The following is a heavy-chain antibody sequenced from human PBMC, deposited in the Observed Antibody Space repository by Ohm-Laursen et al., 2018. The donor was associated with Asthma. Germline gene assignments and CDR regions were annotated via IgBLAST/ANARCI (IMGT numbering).Heavy chain of an antibody. J-gene: IGHJ4*02. CDR2: GGSYYDGGLK. V-gene: IGHV3-30-3*01. CDR3: ARDVMDWYSPALDF. CDR1: GFTFRSYA. Sequence: SLRLSCAASGFTFRSYAMHWVRQAPGKGLEWVAVGGSYYDGGLKYYADSVNGRFTISRDDFKSTLYLQKNSLRADDTALYYCARDVMDWYSPALDFWGQGSLVTVSS. D-gene: IGHD3/OR15-3a*01.